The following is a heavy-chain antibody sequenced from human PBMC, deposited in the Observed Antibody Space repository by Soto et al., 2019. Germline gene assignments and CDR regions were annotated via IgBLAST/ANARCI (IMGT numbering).Heavy chain of an antibody. CDR3: ARVGGDDFGDSGGFDY. CDR2: IYYSGRI. Sequence: SETLSLTCTVSGGSIRDYFWTWIRQPPGKGLEWIGYIYYSGRINYNPSLKSRVSISVDTSKNHFSLQLRSVTAADTAVYYCARVGGDDFGDSGGFDYWGQGTLVTVSS. CDR1: GGSIRDYF. D-gene: IGHD4-17*01. V-gene: IGHV4-59*01. J-gene: IGHJ4*02.